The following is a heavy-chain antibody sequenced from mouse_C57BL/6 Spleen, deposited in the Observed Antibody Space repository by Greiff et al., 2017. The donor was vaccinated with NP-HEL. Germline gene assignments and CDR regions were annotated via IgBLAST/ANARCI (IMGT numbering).Heavy chain of an antibody. D-gene: IGHD1-1*01. CDR1: GFSLSTFGMG. CDR3: ARISYYYGSSYVRYYAMDY. J-gene: IGHJ4*01. Sequence: QVTLKVSGPGILQPSQTLSLTCSFSGFSLSTFGMGVGWIRQPSGKGLEWLAHIWWDDDKYYNPALKSRLTISKDTSKNQVFLKIANVDTADTATYYCARISYYYGSSYVRYYAMDYWGQGTSVTVSS. V-gene: IGHV8-8*01. CDR2: IWWDDDK.